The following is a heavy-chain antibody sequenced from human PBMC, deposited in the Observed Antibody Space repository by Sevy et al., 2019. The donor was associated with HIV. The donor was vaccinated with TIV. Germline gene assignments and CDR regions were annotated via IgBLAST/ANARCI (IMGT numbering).Heavy chain of an antibody. CDR1: GYSFTSYW. V-gene: IGHV5-51*01. Sequence: GESLKISCKGSGYSFTSYWIGWVRQMPGKGLEWMGIIYPGDSDTSYSPSFQGQVTISADKSLSPAYLQWSSLKASDTAMYYCARHSRITGTSDRLDYWGQGTLVTVSS. CDR2: IYPGDSDT. CDR3: ARHSRITGTSDRLDY. J-gene: IGHJ4*02. D-gene: IGHD1-7*01.